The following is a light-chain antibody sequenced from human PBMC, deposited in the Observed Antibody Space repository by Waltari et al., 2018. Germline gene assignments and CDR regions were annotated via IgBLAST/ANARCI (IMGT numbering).Light chain of an antibody. V-gene: IGLV1-40*01. J-gene: IGLJ2*01. CDR3: QSYDSSLSGSV. CDR1: SSNIGAGYD. Sequence: QSVLTQPPSVSGAPGQRVTIPCTGSSSNIGAGYDVHGYQQLPGTATKLLIYGTSNRPSGVPDRFSGSKSGTSASLAITGLQAEDEADYYCQSYDSSLSGSVFGGGTKLTVL. CDR2: GTS.